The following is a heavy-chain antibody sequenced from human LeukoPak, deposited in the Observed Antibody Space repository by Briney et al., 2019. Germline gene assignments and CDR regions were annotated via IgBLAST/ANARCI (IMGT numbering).Heavy chain of an antibody. J-gene: IGHJ4*02. CDR1: GFTFSGFS. D-gene: IGHD3-10*01. V-gene: IGHV3-7*01. CDR3: ARAGSHWHYVY. Sequence: GGSLRLSCAASGFTFSGFSMSWVRQSPTKGLEWVANIKQDGSERYYVDSAKGRFTISRDNAKNSLSLQMNNLRVEDTAVYYCARAGSHWHYVYWGQGTVVTVSS. CDR2: IKQDGSER.